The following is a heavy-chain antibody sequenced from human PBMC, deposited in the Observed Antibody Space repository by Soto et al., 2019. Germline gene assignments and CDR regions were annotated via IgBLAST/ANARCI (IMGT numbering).Heavy chain of an antibody. V-gene: IGHV6-1*01. J-gene: IGHJ4*02. Sequence: SQTLSLTCAISGDSVSSNSAAWNWIRQSPSRGLEWLGRTYYRSKWYNDYAVSVKSRITINPDTSKNQFSLQLNSVTPEDTAVYYCARGLLSGSGSYWGSIDYSGQGTLVTVST. CDR1: GDSVSSNSAA. CDR3: ARGLLSGSGSYWGSIDY. CDR2: TYYRSKWYN. D-gene: IGHD1-26*01.